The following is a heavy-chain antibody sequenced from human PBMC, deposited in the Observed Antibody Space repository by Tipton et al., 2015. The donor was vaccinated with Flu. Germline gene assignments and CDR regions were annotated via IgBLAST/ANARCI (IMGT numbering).Heavy chain of an antibody. CDR2: IYNSQYT. Sequence: PGLVKPSETLSLTCTVSGGSIGSYYWNWIRQPPGMGLEWIGYIYNSQYTKYNPSLKSRVTISADASKKQFSLQLTSMTAADTAVYYCARDRWEYSSGFDSWGQGTLVTVSP. CDR1: GGSIGSYY. J-gene: IGHJ4*02. V-gene: IGHV4-59*12. D-gene: IGHD6-19*01. CDR3: ARDRWEYSSGFDS.